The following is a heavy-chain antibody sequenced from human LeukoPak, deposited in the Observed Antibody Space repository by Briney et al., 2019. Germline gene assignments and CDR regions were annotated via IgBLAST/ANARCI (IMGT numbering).Heavy chain of an antibody. CDR3: ARGRYSAGDNWFDP. Sequence: PGGSLRLSCAASGFTFTHAWMTWVRQAPGKGLEWIGYIHYTGSTNYNPSLKSRVTMLIDTSKNQFSLKLSSVTAADTAVYYCARGRYSAGDNWFDPWGQGTLVTVSS. D-gene: IGHD3-9*01. CDR2: IHYTGST. J-gene: IGHJ5*02. V-gene: IGHV4-59*01. CDR1: GFTFTHAW.